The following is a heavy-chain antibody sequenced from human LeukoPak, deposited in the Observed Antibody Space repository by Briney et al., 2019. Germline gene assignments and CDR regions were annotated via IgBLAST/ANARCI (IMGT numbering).Heavy chain of an antibody. CDR2: IYSGGST. J-gene: IGHJ6*02. V-gene: IGHV3-66*01. CDR3: AKDLGAYAIYYAMDV. CDR1: GFTVSSNY. D-gene: IGHD2-2*01. Sequence: PGGSLRLSCAASGFTVSSNYMSWVRQAPGKGLEWVSVIYSGGSTYYADSVKGRFTISRDNSKNTLYLQMNSLRAEDTAMYYCAKDLGAYAIYYAMDVWGQGTTVTVSS.